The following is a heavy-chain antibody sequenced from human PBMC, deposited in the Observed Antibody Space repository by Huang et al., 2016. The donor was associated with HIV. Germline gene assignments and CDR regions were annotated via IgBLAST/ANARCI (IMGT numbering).Heavy chain of an antibody. V-gene: IGHV4-30-4*08. D-gene: IGHD2-15*01. J-gene: IGHJ5*02. Sequence: QVQLQESGPGPVKPSQTLSLTCTVSGDSISRGGYLWSWIRQSPGKGLEWIGSSYYTGTKSDNPSLRSRVTMSVDTSKNQFSLRLTSVTAEDTAVYYCARDRITQCNGGRCYSDWSDPWGQGTLVIVSS. CDR1: GDSISRGGYL. CDR3: ARDRITQCNGGRCYSDWSDP. CDR2: SYYTGTK.